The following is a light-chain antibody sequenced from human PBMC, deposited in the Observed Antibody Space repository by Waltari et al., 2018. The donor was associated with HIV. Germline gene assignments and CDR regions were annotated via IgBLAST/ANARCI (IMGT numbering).Light chain of an antibody. CDR3: GLSPIT. V-gene: IGKV3-20*01. J-gene: IGKJ5*01. CDR1: ESVSTGH. CDR2: TAS. Sequence: EIVLTQSPGTLSLSPGERATLSCRASESVSTGHLGWYQQKPGQAPRLLIYTASSRATGIPDRFSGSGSGTDFTLTISRLEPEDFAIYYYGLSPITFGQGTRLEIK.